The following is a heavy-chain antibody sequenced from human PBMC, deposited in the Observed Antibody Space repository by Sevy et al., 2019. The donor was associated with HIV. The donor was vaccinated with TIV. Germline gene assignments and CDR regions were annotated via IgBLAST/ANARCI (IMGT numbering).Heavy chain of an antibody. CDR3: ARDPLTYCSGGSCFDHAFDI. J-gene: IGHJ3*02. CDR1: GFSLSSYR. Sequence: GGSLRLSCAASGFSLSSYRRNWVRQAPGKGLEWVSSICVRASYIFYTDPVKGRFTMSRDKAKNSLYLQMISLTAEDTAVYYCARDPLTYCSGGSCFDHAFDIWGQGTMVTVSS. D-gene: IGHD2-15*01. CDR2: ICVRASYI. V-gene: IGHV3-21*01.